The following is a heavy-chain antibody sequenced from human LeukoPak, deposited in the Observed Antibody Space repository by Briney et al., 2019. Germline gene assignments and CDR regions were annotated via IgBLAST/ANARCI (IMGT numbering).Heavy chain of an antibody. CDR3: AKAPAGHCSGAICYPLDF. J-gene: IGHJ4*02. V-gene: IGHV3-23*01. Sequence: ETLSLTCTVSGDSISSGDYYWSWIRQAPGQGLEWVSAISGSDPGTYHADSVKGRFTISRDNSRNMLFLQMNSLRADDTAVYYCAKAPAGHCSGAICYPLDFWGQGILVSVSS. CDR1: GDSISSGDYY. D-gene: IGHD2-15*01. CDR2: ISGSDPGT.